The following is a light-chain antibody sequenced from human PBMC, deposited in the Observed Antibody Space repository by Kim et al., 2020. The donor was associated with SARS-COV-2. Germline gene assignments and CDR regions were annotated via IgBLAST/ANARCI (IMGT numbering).Light chain of an antibody. V-gene: IGLV3-19*01. CDR1: SLRSYY. CDR3: NSRDSSGNHWV. CDR2: GKN. J-gene: IGLJ3*02. Sequence: ALGQTVRITCQGDSLRSYYASWYQQKPGQAHVLVIYGKNNRTSGIPDRFSGSSSGNTASLTITGDQAEDEADYYCNSRDSSGNHWVFGGGTKLTVL.